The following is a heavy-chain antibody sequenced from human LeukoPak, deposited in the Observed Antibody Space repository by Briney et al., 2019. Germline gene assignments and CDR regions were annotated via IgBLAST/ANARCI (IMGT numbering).Heavy chain of an antibody. V-gene: IGHV1-69*04. CDR2: IIPILGIA. CDR1: GYTFTGYY. J-gene: IGHJ3*02. CDR3: ARDLSDYDFWSGYYDDAFDI. D-gene: IGHD3-3*01. Sequence: ASVKVSCKASGYTFTGYYMHWVRQAPGQGLEWMGRIIPILGIANYAQKFQGRVTITADKSTSTAYMELSSLRSEDTAVYYCARDLSDYDFWSGYYDDAFDIWGQGTMVTVSS.